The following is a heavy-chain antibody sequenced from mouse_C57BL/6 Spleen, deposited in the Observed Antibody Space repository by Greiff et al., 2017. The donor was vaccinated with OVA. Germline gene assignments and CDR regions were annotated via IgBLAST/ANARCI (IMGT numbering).Heavy chain of an antibody. CDR3: ARSRDGYWYFDV. J-gene: IGHJ1*03. V-gene: IGHV1-64*01. CDR2: IHPNSGST. Sequence: QVQLQQPGAELVKPGASVKLSCKASGYTFTSYWMHWVKQRPGQGLEWIGMIHPNSGSTNYNEKFKSKATLTVDKSSSTAYMQLSSLTSEDSAVYCCARSRDGYWYFDVWGTGTTVTVSS. D-gene: IGHD3-3*01. CDR1: GYTFTSYW.